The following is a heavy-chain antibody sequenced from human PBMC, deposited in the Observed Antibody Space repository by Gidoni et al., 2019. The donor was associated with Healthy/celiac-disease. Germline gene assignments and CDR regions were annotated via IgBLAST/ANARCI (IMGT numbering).Heavy chain of an antibody. Sequence: QVQLVQSGAEVTKPGASVKVSCKASGYTFTGYYMHWVRQAPGQGLEWMGGINPKSGGTNYAQKVQGRVTMTRDTSISTAYRELSRLRSDDTGVYDCATQGYSSSWSGGWIWGQGTMVTVSS. D-gene: IGHD6-13*01. CDR1: GYTFTGYY. CDR2: INPKSGGT. V-gene: IGHV1-2*02. CDR3: ATQGYSSSWSGGWI. J-gene: IGHJ3*02.